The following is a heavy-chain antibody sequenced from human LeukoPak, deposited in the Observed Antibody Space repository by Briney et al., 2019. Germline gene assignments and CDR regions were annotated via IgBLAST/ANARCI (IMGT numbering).Heavy chain of an antibody. Sequence: ASVKVSCEASGYTFTSYGISWVRQAPGQGLEWMGWISAYNGNTSYAQKLQGRVTMITDTSTSTAYMELRSLRSDDTAVYYCARVYDILTGYYRRTLDYWGQGTLVTVSS. CDR2: ISAYNGNT. J-gene: IGHJ4*02. V-gene: IGHV1-18*01. CDR1: GYTFTSYG. CDR3: ARVYDILTGYYRRTLDY. D-gene: IGHD3-9*01.